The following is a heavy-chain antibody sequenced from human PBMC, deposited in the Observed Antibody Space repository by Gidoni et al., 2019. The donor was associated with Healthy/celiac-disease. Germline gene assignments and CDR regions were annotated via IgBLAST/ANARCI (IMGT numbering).Heavy chain of an antibody. CDR1: GSPFSSYG. J-gene: IGHJ3*02. V-gene: IGHV3-33*01. D-gene: IGHD3-22*01. CDR3: ARGFRYYDDSSAQGAFDI. CDR2: KWYDGSNK. Sequence: QVQLVESGGGVVQPGRSLRHSCAASGSPFSSYGRHGVRQAPGKGLEWVAVKWYDGSNKYYADSGKGRFTISRDNSKNTLYLQRNSLRAEDTSVYYCARGFRYYDDSSAQGAFDIWGQGTMVTVSS.